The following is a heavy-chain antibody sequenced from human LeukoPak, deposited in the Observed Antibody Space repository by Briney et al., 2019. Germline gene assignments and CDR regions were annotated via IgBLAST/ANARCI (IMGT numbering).Heavy chain of an antibody. CDR3: ARIEYSGPVDY. CDR2: INDSGRT. CDR1: GVSISSSNSY. V-gene: IGHV4-39*07. Sequence: SETLSLTCTVSGVSISSSNSYWGWLRHPPGKGRECIGSINDSGRTYYNPSVKRRITISVDTSKNQFSLTLSSVTAADTAVYYCARIEYSGPVDYWGQGTLVTVSS. D-gene: IGHD1-26*01. J-gene: IGHJ4*02.